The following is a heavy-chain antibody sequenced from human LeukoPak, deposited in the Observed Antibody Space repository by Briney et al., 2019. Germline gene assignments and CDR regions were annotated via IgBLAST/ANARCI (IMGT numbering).Heavy chain of an antibody. D-gene: IGHD1-26*01. Sequence: PSETLSLTCTVSGGSISSYYWSWIRQPPGKGLEWIGYIYYSGSTNYNPSLKSRVTISVDTSKNQFSLKLTSMTAADTAVYYCTRALGYYAFYFDHWGQGTLVTVSS. CDR2: IYYSGST. CDR1: GGSISSYY. CDR3: TRALGYYAFYFDH. J-gene: IGHJ4*02. V-gene: IGHV4-59*01.